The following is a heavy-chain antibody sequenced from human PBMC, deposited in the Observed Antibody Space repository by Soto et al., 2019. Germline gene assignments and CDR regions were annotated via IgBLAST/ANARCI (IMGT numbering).Heavy chain of an antibody. Sequence: QVQLVQSGAEVRKPGASVKVSCKASGFSFSDYYIQWVRQAPGQGLEWMGWFNPNSGATNYAQRFQGRVTMTRDTSSSTAYMELSRLRSDDTAVYYCATKTQSIVYYGHHWHLDVWGRGSLVTVSS. CDR3: ATKTQSIVYYGHHWHLDV. CDR1: GFSFSDYY. V-gene: IGHV1-2*02. D-gene: IGHD3-22*01. CDR2: FNPNSGAT. J-gene: IGHJ2*01.